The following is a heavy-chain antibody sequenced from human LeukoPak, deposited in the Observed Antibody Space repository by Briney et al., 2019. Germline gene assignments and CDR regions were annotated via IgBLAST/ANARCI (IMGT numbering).Heavy chain of an antibody. J-gene: IGHJ4*02. D-gene: IGHD5-24*01. CDR2: ISVFNGNT. CDR1: GYRFNSYG. V-gene: IGHV1-18*01. CDR3: ARDRDGYNGGDY. Sequence: ASVKVSCKASGYRFNSYGISWVRQAPGQGLEWMGWISVFNGNTNDAQKFQGRVTMTTDTSTGTAYMELRSLTSDDTAVFYCARDRDGYNGGDYWGQGTLVTVSS.